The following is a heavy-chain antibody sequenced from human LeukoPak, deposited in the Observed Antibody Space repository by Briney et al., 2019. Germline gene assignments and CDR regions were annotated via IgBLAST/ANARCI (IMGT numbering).Heavy chain of an antibody. J-gene: IGHJ4*02. D-gene: IGHD3-3*01. CDR3: ARAPRYDFWSGSSWNYFNY. Sequence: PGGSLRLSCAASGFTFDDYGMSWVRQAPGKGLEWVSGISWNGGRTGYADSVKGRFTISRDNSKNSLYLQMNSLRAEDTALYYCARAPRYDFWSGSSWNYFNYWGQGTLVTVSS. V-gene: IGHV3-20*04. CDR2: ISWNGGRT. CDR1: GFTFDDYG.